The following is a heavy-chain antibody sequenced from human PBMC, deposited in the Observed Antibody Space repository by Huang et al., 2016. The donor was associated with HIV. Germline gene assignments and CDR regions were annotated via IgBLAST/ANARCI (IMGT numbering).Heavy chain of an antibody. J-gene: IGHJ4*02. D-gene: IGHD5-18*01. CDR1: GFSLTPNGVG. CDR3: AHWPFGGYGYDY. V-gene: IGHV2-5*02. CDR2: IYWDDDK. Sequence: QITLKESGPTLVKPTQTLSLTCTFSGFSLTPNGVGVGWIRQPPGKSLAWLALIYWDDDKRYTPALKSRLTITKDTSKNQVVLTMTNMDSVDTATYYCAHWPFGGYGYDYWGPGTLVTVSS.